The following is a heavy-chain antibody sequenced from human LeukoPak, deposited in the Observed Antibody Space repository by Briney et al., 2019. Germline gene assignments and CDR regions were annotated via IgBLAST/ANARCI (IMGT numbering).Heavy chain of an antibody. CDR3: ATFGYDDYDY. Sequence: SETLSLTCAVYGGSFSGYYWSWIRQPPGKGLEWIGEINHSGSTNYNPSLKSRVTISVDTSKNQFSLKLSSVTAADTAVYYCATFGYDDYDYWGQGTLVTVSS. J-gene: IGHJ4*02. V-gene: IGHV4-34*01. D-gene: IGHD4-17*01. CDR2: INHSGST. CDR1: GGSFSGYY.